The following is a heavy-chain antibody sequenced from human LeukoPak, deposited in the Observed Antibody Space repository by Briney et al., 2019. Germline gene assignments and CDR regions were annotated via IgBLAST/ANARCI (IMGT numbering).Heavy chain of an antibody. CDR2: IKQDGSEK. V-gene: IGHV3-7*01. J-gene: IGHJ4*02. D-gene: IGHD1-1*01. CDR3: ATDTAGYDH. CDR1: GFTFSSYW. Sequence: GSLRLSCAASGFTFSSYWMSWVRQAPGTGLEWVANIKQDGSEKYYVDSVKGRFTTSRDNAKNSLYLQMNSLRAEDTAVYYCATDTAGYDHWGQGTLVTVSS.